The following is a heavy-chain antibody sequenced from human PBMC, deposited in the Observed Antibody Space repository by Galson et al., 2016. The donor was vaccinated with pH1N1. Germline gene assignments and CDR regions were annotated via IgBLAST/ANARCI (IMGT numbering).Heavy chain of an antibody. CDR1: GFTFSNYW. CDR2: INTDGTRT. Sequence: SLRLSCAASGFTFSNYWINWVRQVPGKGLVWVSRINTDGTRTTYADSVKGRFVISRDNAKNTLHLQMNSLRAEDTAVYFCAREPYYPYYLDYWGQGTLVTVSS. CDR3: AREPYYPYYLDY. V-gene: IGHV3-74*03. J-gene: IGHJ4*02. D-gene: IGHD1-26*01.